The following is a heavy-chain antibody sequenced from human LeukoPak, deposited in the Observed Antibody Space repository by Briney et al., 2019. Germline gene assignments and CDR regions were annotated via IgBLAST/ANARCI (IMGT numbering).Heavy chain of an antibody. CDR1: GFTFSSYG. J-gene: IGHJ4*02. CDR2: ISYDGSNK. D-gene: IGHD5-24*01. Sequence: PGRSLRLSCAASGFTFSSYGMHWVRQAPGKGLEWVAVISYDGSNKYYADSVKGRFTISRDNSKNTLYLQMNSLRAEDTAVYYCAKDLTGRWLQSQYYFDYWGQGTLVTVSS. CDR3: AKDLTGRWLQSQYYFDY. V-gene: IGHV3-30*18.